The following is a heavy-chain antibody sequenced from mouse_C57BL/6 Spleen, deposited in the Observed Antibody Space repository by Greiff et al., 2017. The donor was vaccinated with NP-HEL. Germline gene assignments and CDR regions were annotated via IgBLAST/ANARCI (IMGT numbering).Heavy chain of an antibody. CDR2: FYPGSGSI. J-gene: IGHJ4*01. V-gene: IGHV1-62-2*01. CDR1: GYTFTEYT. Sequence: VQLKESGAELVKPGASVKLSCKASGYTFTEYTIHWVKQRSGQGLEWIGWFYPGSGSIKYNEKFKDKATLTADKSSSTVYMELSSMTSEDPAVFFFARQPEDAYAMDYRGQGTSVTVSS. CDR3: ARQPEDAYAMDY.